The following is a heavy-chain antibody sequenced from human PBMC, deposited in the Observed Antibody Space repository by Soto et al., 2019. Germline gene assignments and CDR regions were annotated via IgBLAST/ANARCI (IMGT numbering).Heavy chain of an antibody. V-gene: IGHV3-53*01. CDR2: IYSGGST. J-gene: IGHJ4*02. CDR1: GFTVSSNY. D-gene: IGHD4-17*01. Sequence: GGSLRLSCAASGFTVSSNYMSWVRQAPGKGLEWVSVIYSGGSTYYADSVKGRFTISRDNSKNTLYLQMNSLRAEDTAVYYCARESGGDYLDYWGQGTLVTVSS. CDR3: ARESGGDYLDY.